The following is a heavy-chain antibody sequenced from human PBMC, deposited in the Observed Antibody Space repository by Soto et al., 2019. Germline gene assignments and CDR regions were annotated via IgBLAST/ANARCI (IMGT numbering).Heavy chain of an antibody. D-gene: IGHD5-12*01. CDR1: GGSISSYY. V-gene: IGHV4-4*07. J-gene: IGHJ4*02. CDR3: AREWTGYDSASPFYYFDY. CDR2: IYTSGST. Sequence: SETLSLTCTVSGGSISSYYWSWIRQPAGKGLEWIGRIYTSGSTNYNPSLKSRVTMSVDTSKNQFSLKLSSVTAADTAVYYCAREWTGYDSASPFYYFDYWGQGTRVTVS.